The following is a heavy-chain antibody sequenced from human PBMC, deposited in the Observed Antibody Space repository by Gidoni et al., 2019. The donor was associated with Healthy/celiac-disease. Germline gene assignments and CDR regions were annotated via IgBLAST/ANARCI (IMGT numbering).Heavy chain of an antibody. CDR2: ISSSSSYI. Sequence: EVQLVESGGGLVKPGGSLRRSGAASGCTCSSYSMNWVRQAPGKGLEWVSSISSSSSYISYADSVKGRFTISRDNAKNSLYLQMNSLRAEDTAVYYCARDPWRTVTFDYWGQGTLVTVSS. V-gene: IGHV3-21*01. J-gene: IGHJ4*02. CDR1: GCTCSSYS. D-gene: IGHD4-17*01. CDR3: ARDPWRTVTFDY.